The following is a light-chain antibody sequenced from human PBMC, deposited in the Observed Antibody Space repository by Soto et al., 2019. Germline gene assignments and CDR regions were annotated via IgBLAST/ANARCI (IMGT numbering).Light chain of an antibody. CDR1: QSISSSY. CDR3: QQYGDSLLT. Sequence: ENVLTQSPGTLSLSPGERATLSCRASQSISSSYLAWYQQKPGQTPRLLIYHASNRATSIPDRFSGSGSETDFTLTISRLEPEDFAVYYCQQYGDSLLTFGGGTKVEIK. J-gene: IGKJ4*01. V-gene: IGKV3-20*01. CDR2: HAS.